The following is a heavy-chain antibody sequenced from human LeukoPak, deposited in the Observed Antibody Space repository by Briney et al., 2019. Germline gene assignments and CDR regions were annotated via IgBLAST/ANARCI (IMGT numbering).Heavy chain of an antibody. CDR3: AGRKGNYFRY. V-gene: IGHV4-59*03. CDR1: GFTFSDSY. CDR2: IFYSGST. Sequence: GSLRLSCAASGFTFSDSYMTWIRQSPGKGLEWIGYIFYSGSTNYRPSLKSRVTISVDTSINQVSLNLNSVTAADTAVYYCAGRKGNYFRYWGQGTQVTVSS. J-gene: IGHJ4*02.